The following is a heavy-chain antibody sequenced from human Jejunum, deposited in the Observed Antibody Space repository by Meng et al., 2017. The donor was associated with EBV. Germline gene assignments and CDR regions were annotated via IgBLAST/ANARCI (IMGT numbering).Heavy chain of an antibody. CDR2: ITSDGSVT. D-gene: IGHD5-24*01. CDR1: AFNFSIYW. Sequence: LVASGGVYLQPGDSRSLSCAAPAFNFSIYWMHWVRQAPGKGLVWVSHITSDGSVTTYADSVKGRFTISRDNAKNTVYLQMNSLRAEDTAVYYCARGDGSHFSWGQGTLVTVSS. V-gene: IGHV3-74*01. CDR3: ARGDGSHFS. J-gene: IGHJ5*02.